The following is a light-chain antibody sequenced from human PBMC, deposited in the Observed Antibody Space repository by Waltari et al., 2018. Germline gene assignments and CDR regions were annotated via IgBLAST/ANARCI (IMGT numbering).Light chain of an antibody. J-gene: IGLJ3*02. CDR1: SGSVSTTSY. CDR2: KGS. Sequence: QTVVTQEPSLSVSPGGTVTLTCALTSGSVSTTSYATWYQQTPGQPPRPLVYKGSSRSSGGPDRFSGSVLGNTVALTITGAQADDESNYYCSLYMGSGIWVFGGGTKLTVL. V-gene: IGLV8-61*01. CDR3: SLYMGSGIWV.